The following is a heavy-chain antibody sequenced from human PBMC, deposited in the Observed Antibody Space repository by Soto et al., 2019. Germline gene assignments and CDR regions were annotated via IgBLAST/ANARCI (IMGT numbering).Heavy chain of an antibody. Sequence: VGSLRLSCLASGFSFNSFNMNCIRRSPGRGLEWVASISVSGDNIYYGDSMQGRFTISRDNSKRSVFLDLNSLRVEDTAVYYFTGDLGLLKSMFEDWGQGTLVPVSS. D-gene: IGHD3-10*02. V-gene: IGHV3-21*01. CDR3: TGDLGLLKSMFED. J-gene: IGHJ4*02. CDR1: GFSFNSFN. CDR2: ISVSGDNI.